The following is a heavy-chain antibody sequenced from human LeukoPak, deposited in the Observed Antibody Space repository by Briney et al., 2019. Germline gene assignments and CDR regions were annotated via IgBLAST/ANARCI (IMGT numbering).Heavy chain of an antibody. V-gene: IGHV3-23*01. J-gene: IGHJ4*02. CDR3: AKAPGIAAAGPHYVFDY. D-gene: IGHD6-13*01. CDR2: ISGSGGST. Sequence: PGGSLRLSCAASGFTFSSYAMSWVRQAPGKGLEWVSAISGSGGSTYYADSVKGRFTISRDNSKNTLYLQMNSLRAEDTAVYYCAKAPGIAAAGPHYVFDYWGQGTLVTVSS. CDR1: GFTFSSYA.